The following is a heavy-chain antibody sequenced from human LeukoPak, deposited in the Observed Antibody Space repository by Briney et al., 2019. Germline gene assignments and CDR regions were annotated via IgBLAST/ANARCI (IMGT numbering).Heavy chain of an antibody. V-gene: IGHV3-7*04. J-gene: IGHJ4*02. D-gene: IGHD3-10*01. CDR1: GFTFSSYW. CDR3: ARDLNGDADY. CDR2: IKEDGSEK. Sequence: GGSLRLSCAASGFTFSSYWMSWVRQAPGKGLEWVANIKEDGSEKYYVDSVKGRFTVSRDNAKNTLYLQMNSLRAEDTAVYYRARDLNGDADYWGQGTLVTVSS.